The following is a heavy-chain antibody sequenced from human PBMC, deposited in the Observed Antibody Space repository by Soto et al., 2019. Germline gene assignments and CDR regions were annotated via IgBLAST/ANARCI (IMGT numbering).Heavy chain of an antibody. CDR2: IKNKNDGGTI. V-gene: IGHV3-15*07. J-gene: IGHJ4*01. CDR3: TGLWFGEIYNY. Sequence: EVELVESGGGLVKPGGSLTLSCAASGFSFKNAWMNWVRQAPGKGLEWVGRIKNKNDGGTIDYAAFVQGRFTISRDASENTLYLHMNELKTEDSAVYFCTGLWFGEIYNYWGQGSLVTVSS. CDR1: GFSFKNAW. D-gene: IGHD3-10*01.